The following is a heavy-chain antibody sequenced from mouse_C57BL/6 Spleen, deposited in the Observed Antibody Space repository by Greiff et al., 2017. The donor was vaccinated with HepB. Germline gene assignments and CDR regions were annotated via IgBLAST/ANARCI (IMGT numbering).Heavy chain of an antibody. CDR2: IYPGDGDT. Sequence: VQLQQSGPELVKPGASVKISCKASGYAFSSSWMNWVKQRPGKGLEWIGRIYPGDGDTNYNGKFKGKATLTADKSSSTAYMQLSSLTSEDSAVYFCAGSNYAFSTWFAYWGQGTLVTVSA. D-gene: IGHD2-5*01. CDR3: AGSNYAFSTWFAY. J-gene: IGHJ3*01. CDR1: GYAFSSSW. V-gene: IGHV1-82*01.